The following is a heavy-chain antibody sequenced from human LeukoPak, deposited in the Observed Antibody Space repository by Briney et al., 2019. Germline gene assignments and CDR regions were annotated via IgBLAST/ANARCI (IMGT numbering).Heavy chain of an antibody. CDR2: INPSGGST. CDR1: GYTFTSYY. D-gene: IGHD3-10*01. J-gene: IGHJ3*02. CDR3: ANEGSGGFDAFDI. V-gene: IGHV1-46*01. Sequence: GASVKASCKASGYTFTSYYMHWVRQAPGQGLEWMGIINPSGGSTSYAQKFQGRVTMTRDTSTSTVYMELSSLRSEDTAVYYCANEGSGGFDAFDIWGQGTMVTVSS.